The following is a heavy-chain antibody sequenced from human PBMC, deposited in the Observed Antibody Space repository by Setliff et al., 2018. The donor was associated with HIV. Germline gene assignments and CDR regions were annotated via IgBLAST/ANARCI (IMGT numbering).Heavy chain of an antibody. CDR2: ISEYNGDT. Sequence: ASVKVSCKASGYTFTSYGISWVRQAPGQGLEWMGWISEYNGDTKYAEKFQGRVTMTEDTSTDTAYMALSSLRSEDTAMYYCATSGFYDILTGPTPGVFDIWGQGTMVTVSS. D-gene: IGHD3-9*01. V-gene: IGHV1-18*01. CDR3: ATSGFYDILTGPTPGVFDI. J-gene: IGHJ3*02. CDR1: GYTFTSYG.